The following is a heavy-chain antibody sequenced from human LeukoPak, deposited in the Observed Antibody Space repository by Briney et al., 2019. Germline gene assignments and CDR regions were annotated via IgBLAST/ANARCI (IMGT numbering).Heavy chain of an antibody. V-gene: IGHV3-20*04. CDR2: LNWNGGST. Sequence: RPGGSLRPSCAASGFMFDDYGMSWVRQAPGKGLEWVSGLNWNGGSTGYADSVKGRFTISRDNGENSLYLQVNSLRAEDTAVYYCARHRGLNFFYYFMDVWGKGTTVIVSS. CDR3: ARHRGLNFFYYFMDV. J-gene: IGHJ6*03. CDR1: GFMFDDYG. D-gene: IGHD3-10*01.